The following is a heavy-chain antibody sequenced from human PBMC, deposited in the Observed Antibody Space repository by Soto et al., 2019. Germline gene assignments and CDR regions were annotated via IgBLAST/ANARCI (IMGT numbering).Heavy chain of an antibody. J-gene: IGHJ6*02. CDR3: ARDLLGPVLDYNYYYGMDV. CDR2: IIPIFGTA. CDR1: GGTFSSYA. Sequence: QVQLVQSGAEVKKPGSSVKVSCKASGGTFSSYAISWVRQAPGQGLEWMGGIIPIFGTANYAQKFQGRVTITADESTSTAYMELSSLRSEDTAVYYCARDLLGPVLDYNYYYGMDVWGQGTTVTVSS. D-gene: IGHD3-10*01. V-gene: IGHV1-69*01.